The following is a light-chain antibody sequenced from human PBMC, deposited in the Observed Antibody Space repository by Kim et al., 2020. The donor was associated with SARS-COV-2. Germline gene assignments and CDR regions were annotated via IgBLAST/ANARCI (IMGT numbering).Light chain of an antibody. CDR1: QNINSH. J-gene: IGKJ3*01. CDR2: AAS. CDR3: QQTYISPFT. V-gene: IGKV1-39*01. Sequence: DIQMTQSPSSLSASVGDRVTITCRTSQNINSHLNWYHQKPGRAPKLLIYAASTLQGGVPSRFSGGGSETDFTLTISSLQPGDFATYFCQQTYISPFTFGPGTKVHIK.